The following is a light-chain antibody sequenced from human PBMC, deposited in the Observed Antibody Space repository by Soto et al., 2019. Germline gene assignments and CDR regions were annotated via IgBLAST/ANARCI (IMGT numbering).Light chain of an antibody. CDR3: QQFGSSPGFT. J-gene: IGKJ3*01. CDR1: QNINSRY. CDR2: GAS. V-gene: IGKV3-20*01. Sequence: EIVLTQSPGTLSLSPGERATLPCRASQNINSRYLAWYQQKPGQAPRLLIYGASSRATGIPDRFSGSGSGTDFTLTISRLEPEDFAVYYGQQFGSSPGFTFGPGTKVDIK.